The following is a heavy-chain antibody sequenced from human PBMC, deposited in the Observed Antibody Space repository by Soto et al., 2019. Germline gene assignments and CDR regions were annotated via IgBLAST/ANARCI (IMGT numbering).Heavy chain of an antibody. D-gene: IGHD2-2*01. CDR1: GFTFSDYY. J-gene: IGHJ6*02. CDR3: ARDRPRLLYCSSTSCPYYYYYYGMDV. CDR2: ISSSSSYT. Sequence: PGGSLRLSCAASGFTFSDYYMSWIRQAPGKGLEWVSYISSSSSYTNYADSVKGRFTISRDNAKNSLYLQMNSLRAEDTAVYYCARDRPRLLYCSSTSCPYYYYYYGMDVWGQGTTVTVSS. V-gene: IGHV3-11*06.